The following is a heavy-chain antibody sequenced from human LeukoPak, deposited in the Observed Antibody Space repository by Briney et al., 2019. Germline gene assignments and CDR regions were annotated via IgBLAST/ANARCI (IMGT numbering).Heavy chain of an antibody. D-gene: IGHD3/OR15-3a*01. Sequence: GGSLRLSCAASGFTFSSYAMSWVRQAPGKGLEWVSVVSSSGGNTYNADSVKGRFIISRDNSKNTLYLQMNSLRAEDTAVYYCAKEDWLGFDYWGQGTLVTVSS. CDR3: AKEDWLGFDY. J-gene: IGHJ4*02. CDR1: GFTFSSYA. CDR2: VSSSGGNT. V-gene: IGHV3-23*01.